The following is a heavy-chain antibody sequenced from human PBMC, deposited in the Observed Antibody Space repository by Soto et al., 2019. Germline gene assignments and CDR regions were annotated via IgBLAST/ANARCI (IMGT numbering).Heavy chain of an antibody. D-gene: IGHD2-15*01. CDR3: AKQAPIAVVVADLDY. CDR2: ISGSDGDT. Sequence: GGSLRLSCAASGFTFTSYGMSWVRQAPGKGLEWVSAISGSDGDTYYSDSVRGRFTVSRDNSKNTLYLQMNSLTAEDTAVYYCAKQAPIAVVVADLDYWGQGTLVTVS. J-gene: IGHJ4*02. CDR1: GFTFTSYG. V-gene: IGHV3-23*01.